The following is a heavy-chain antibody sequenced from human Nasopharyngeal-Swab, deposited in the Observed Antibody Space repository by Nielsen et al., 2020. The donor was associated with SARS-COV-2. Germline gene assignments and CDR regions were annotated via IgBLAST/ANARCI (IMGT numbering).Heavy chain of an antibody. Sequence: LRLSCTVSGGSINSDDSYWGWIRQPPGKGLEWIAYIHHKGTSYYNPSLKSRIVIPIDTSKNQLSLRLSSVTVADTAVYYCARYLFVPGTYFTNFFDAWGQGTLVTVSS. J-gene: IGHJ5*02. CDR3: ARYLFVPGTYFTNFFDA. V-gene: IGHV4-30-4*01. CDR2: IHHKGTS. CDR1: GGSINSDDSY. D-gene: IGHD3-10*01.